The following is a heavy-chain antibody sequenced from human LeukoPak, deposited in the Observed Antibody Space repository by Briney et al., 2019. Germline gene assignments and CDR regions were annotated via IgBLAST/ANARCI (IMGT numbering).Heavy chain of an antibody. D-gene: IGHD7-27*01. Sequence: AGGSLRLSCAASGFTFSSYWMHWVRQAPGKGLVWVSRINSDGSSTSYADSVKGRFTISRDNAKNTLYLQMNSLRAEDTAVYYCASQQLGIDYFDYWGQGTLVTVSS. CDR1: GFTFSSYW. J-gene: IGHJ4*02. V-gene: IGHV3-74*01. CDR3: ASQQLGIDYFDY. CDR2: INSDGSST.